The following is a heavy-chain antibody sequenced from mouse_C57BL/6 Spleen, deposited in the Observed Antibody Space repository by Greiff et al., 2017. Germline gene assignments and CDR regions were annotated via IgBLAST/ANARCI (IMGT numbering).Heavy chain of an antibody. D-gene: IGHD1-1*01. CDR1: GFSFSSYG. V-gene: IGHV5-6*02. J-gene: IGHJ2*01. CDR3: GRYGSSYDFDY. Sequence: EVMLVESGGDLVKPGGSLKISCAASGFSFSSYGMSWVRQTPDKRLEWVATISSGGSYTYYPDSVKGRFTISIDNAKNPLYLQMSSLKSEYTAMYYCGRYGSSYDFDYWGQGTTLTVSS. CDR2: ISSGGSYT.